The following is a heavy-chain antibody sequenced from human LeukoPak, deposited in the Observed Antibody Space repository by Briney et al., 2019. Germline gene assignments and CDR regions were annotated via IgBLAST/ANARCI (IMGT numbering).Heavy chain of an antibody. J-gene: IGHJ6*02. CDR1: GYIFTTYA. V-gene: IGHV7-4-1*02. Sequence: ASVKVSCKASGYIFTTYAMNWVRQAPGQGLEWMGWINTNTGNPTYAQGFTGRFVFSLDTSVSTAYLQISSLKAEDTAMYYCARESATKYYGMDVWGQGTTVTVSS. CDR3: ARESATKYYGMDV. CDR2: INTNTGNP. D-gene: IGHD2-15*01.